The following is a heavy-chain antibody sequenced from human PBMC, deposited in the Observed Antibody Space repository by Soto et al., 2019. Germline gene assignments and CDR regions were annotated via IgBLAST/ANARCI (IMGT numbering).Heavy chain of an antibody. CDR1: GFTFSSYG. Sequence: GGSLRLSCAASGFTFSSYGMHWVRQAPGKGLEWVAVIWYDGSNKYYADSVKGRFTISRDNSKNTLYLQMNSLRAEDTAVYYCAKDASRVLLWFGEDSYGMDVWGQGTTVTVSS. D-gene: IGHD3-10*01. CDR3: AKDASRVLLWFGEDSYGMDV. J-gene: IGHJ6*02. CDR2: IWYDGSNK. V-gene: IGHV3-33*06.